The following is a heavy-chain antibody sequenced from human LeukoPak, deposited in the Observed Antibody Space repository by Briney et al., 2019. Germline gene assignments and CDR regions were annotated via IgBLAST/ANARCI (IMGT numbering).Heavy chain of an antibody. CDR3: ATFLLKTISIAPLAFDI. CDR2: IYYSGST. D-gene: IGHD3-3*01. Sequence: SETLSLTCTGSGGSISSSSYYWGWIRQPPGKGLEWIGSIYYSGSTYYNPSLKSRVTISVDTSKNQFSLKLSSVTAADTAVYYCATFLLKTISIAPLAFDIWGQGTMVTVSS. V-gene: IGHV4-39*01. J-gene: IGHJ3*02. CDR1: GGSISSSSYY.